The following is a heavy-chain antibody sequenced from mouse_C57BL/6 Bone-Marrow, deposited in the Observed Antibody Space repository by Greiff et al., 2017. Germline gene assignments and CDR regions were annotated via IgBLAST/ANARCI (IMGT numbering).Heavy chain of an antibody. CDR3: AREGDYDGGAWFAY. J-gene: IGHJ3*01. D-gene: IGHD2-4*01. CDR2: ISDGGSYT. CDR1: GFTFSSYA. Sequence: EVKLVESGGGLVKPGGSLKLSCAASGFTFSSYAMSWVRQTPEKRLEWVATISDGGSYTYYPDNVKGRFTISRDNAKNNLYLQMSQLKSEDTAMYYWAREGDYDGGAWFAYWGQGTLVTVSA. V-gene: IGHV5-4*01.